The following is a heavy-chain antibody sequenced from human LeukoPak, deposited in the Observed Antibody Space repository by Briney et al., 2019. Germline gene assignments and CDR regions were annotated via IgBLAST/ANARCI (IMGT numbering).Heavy chain of an antibody. CDR2: IYSSGST. V-gene: IGHV4-4*07. CDR3: ARTSGNYYWESHFYY. D-gene: IGHD1-26*01. J-gene: IGHJ4*02. CDR1: GGSISDDF. Sequence: SETLSVTCTVSGGSISDDFWNCIRQPAGKGLEWIGRIYSSGSTYYNPSLNSRVTMSVDTSKNHFSLKLTSMTAADTAVYYCARTSGNYYWESHFYYWGQGTLVTVSS.